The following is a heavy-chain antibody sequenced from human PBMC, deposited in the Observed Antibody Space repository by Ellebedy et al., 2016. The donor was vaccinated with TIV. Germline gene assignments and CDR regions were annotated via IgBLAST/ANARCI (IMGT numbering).Heavy chain of an antibody. V-gene: IGHV3-23*01. J-gene: IGHJ4*02. Sequence: GESLKISXAASGFTFSSYSMSWVRQAPGKGLEWVSAISGSGGSTYYADSVKGRFTISRNNSKNTLYLQMNSLRAEDTAVYYCAKDIGGGVVVGGDYWGQGTLVTVSS. D-gene: IGHD2-2*01. CDR2: ISGSGGST. CDR1: GFTFSSYS. CDR3: AKDIGGGVVVGGDY.